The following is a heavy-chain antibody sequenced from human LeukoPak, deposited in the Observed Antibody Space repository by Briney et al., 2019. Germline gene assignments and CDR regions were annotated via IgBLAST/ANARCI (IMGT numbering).Heavy chain of an antibody. CDR1: GYTFTGYY. CDR2: INPNSGGT. D-gene: IGHD5-24*01. Sequence: GASVKVSCKASGYTFTGYYMHWVRQAPGQGLEWMGWINPNSGGTNYAQKFQGRVTMTRDTSISTAYMELSRLRSDDTAVYYCARDLGLQTTTNYYYYYYMDVWGKGTTVTISS. V-gene: IGHV1-2*02. CDR3: ARDLGLQTTTNYYYYYYMDV. J-gene: IGHJ6*03.